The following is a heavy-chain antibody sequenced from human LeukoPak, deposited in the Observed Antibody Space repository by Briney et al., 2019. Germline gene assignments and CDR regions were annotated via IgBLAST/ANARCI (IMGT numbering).Heavy chain of an antibody. Sequence: SETLSLTCTVSGGSISSSSYYWGWIRQPPGKGLEWIGNMFYSGSTFYNPSLKTRVTISVDTSMNQFSLYLNSVTAADTAVYYCARQRIGGFDYWGQGTLVTVSS. V-gene: IGHV4-39*07. CDR3: ARQRIGGFDY. CDR2: MFYSGST. CDR1: GGSISSSSYY. J-gene: IGHJ4*02. D-gene: IGHD6-25*01.